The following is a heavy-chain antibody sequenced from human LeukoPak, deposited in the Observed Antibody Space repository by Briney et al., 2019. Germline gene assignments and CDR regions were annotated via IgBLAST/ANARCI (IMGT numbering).Heavy chain of an antibody. Sequence: ASVKVSCKASGYTFTAHYMHWVRQAPGQGLEWMGWINPNSGGTNYAQKFQGRVTMTRDTSISTAYMELSRLRSDDTAVYYCAREDIVVVPAATPLDYWGQGTLVTVSS. V-gene: IGHV1-2*02. J-gene: IGHJ4*02. CDR1: GYTFTAHY. CDR2: INPNSGGT. D-gene: IGHD2-2*01. CDR3: AREDIVVVPAATPLDY.